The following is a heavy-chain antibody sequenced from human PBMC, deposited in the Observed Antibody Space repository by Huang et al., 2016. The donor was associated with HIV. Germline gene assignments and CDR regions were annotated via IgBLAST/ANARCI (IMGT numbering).Heavy chain of an antibody. J-gene: IGHJ4*02. D-gene: IGHD3-10*01. Sequence: EVHLVQSGAEVKEPGESLKISCQASGYNFDSYWIGWVRQMPGKGLGWMVVIYPGDSDTGDDPSFQGQVTISADQSINTAYLQWSSLKASDTAIYFCARQGLWLPPTDPFDYWGQGTPVTVSA. CDR3: ARQGLWLPPTDPFDY. CDR1: GYNFDSYW. V-gene: IGHV5-51*01. CDR2: IYPGDSDT.